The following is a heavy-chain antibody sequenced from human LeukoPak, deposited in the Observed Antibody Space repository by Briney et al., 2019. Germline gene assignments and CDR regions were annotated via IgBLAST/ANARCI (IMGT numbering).Heavy chain of an antibody. CDR3: AKDFATRFCADS. J-gene: IGHJ4*02. CDR1: GFTFSSDA. Sequence: GGSLRLSCVASGFTFSSDAMHWVRQAPGKGLEWVAFIAFDGSKIYYADSVKGRFTISRDNSKNTLYLQMNSLKAEDTAVYYCAKDFATRFCADSWGQGTLVTVSS. V-gene: IGHV3-30*18. D-gene: IGHD3-3*01. CDR2: IAFDGSKI.